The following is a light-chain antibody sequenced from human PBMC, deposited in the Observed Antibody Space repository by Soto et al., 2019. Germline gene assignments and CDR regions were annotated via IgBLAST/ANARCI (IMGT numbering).Light chain of an antibody. CDR1: SPNIGGNS. CDR3: GSWDSSLSAYV. V-gene: IGLV1-51*01. J-gene: IGLJ1*01. Sequence: QSVLTQPPSVSAAPGQKVTISCSGSSPNIGGNSVSWYQQPPGTAPKLLIYDDNKRPSGIPDRFSGSKSGTSATLGITGFQTGDEADYYCGSWDSSLSAYVFGTGTKVTDL. CDR2: DDN.